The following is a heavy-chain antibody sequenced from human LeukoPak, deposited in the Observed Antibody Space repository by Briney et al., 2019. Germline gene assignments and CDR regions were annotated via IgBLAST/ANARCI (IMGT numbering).Heavy chain of an antibody. J-gene: IGHJ4*02. CDR1: GVAISSSTHY. CDR2: IYYSGST. V-gene: IGHV4-39*01. Sequence: SETLSLTCTVSGVAISSSTHYWGWIRPPPGQGLEWTGSIYYSGSTNYNPSLKSRVTISVDTSKNQFSLNLSSVTAADTAVYYCARHGWASIAARLDYWGQGTLVTVSS. D-gene: IGHD6-6*01. CDR3: ARHGWASIAARLDY.